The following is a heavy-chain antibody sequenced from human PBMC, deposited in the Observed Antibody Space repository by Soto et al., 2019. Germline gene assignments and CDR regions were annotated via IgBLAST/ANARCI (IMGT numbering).Heavy chain of an antibody. CDR3: ARDRTYDYDRSGYPKPFDP. D-gene: IGHD3-22*01. V-gene: IGHV4-59*01. CDR1: GGSISSYY. J-gene: IGHJ5*02. CDR2: IYYSGST. Sequence: PSETLSLTCTVSGGSISSYYWSWIRQPPGKGLEWIGYIYYSGSTNYNPSLKSRVTISVDTSKNQFSLKLSSVTAADTAVYYCARDRTYDYDRSGYPKPFDPWGQGTLVTVSS.